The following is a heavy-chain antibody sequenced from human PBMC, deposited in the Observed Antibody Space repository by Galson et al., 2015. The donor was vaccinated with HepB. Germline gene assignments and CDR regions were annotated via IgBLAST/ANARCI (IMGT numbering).Heavy chain of an antibody. CDR1: GFSFSSYA. D-gene: IGHD2-2*01. V-gene: IGHV3-23*01. CDR3: AKDTYCTSTTCIRHYYYGMDV. J-gene: IGHJ6*02. Sequence: SLRLSCAASGFSFSSYAMNWVRQAPGKGLEWVSTISSSAGATYYADSVKGRFTISRDNSKNTLYLQMVSLRAEDTAVYFCAKDTYCTSTTCIRHYYYGMDVWGQGTTVTVSS. CDR2: ISSSAGAT.